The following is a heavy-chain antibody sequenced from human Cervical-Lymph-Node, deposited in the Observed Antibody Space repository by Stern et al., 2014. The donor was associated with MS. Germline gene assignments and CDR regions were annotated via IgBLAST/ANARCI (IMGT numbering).Heavy chain of an antibody. CDR3: ARHSVGVKDFDS. V-gene: IGHV4-59*01. J-gene: IGHJ4*02. CDR2: VYYNGSI. Sequence: QVQLQESGPGLVKPSETLSLSCIVSGGSLRTFSWSWIRQSPGRGLEWIGCVYYNGSITYNPSLKRRVIMSVDTSKSQLSLRLHSVTAADTAVYYCARHSVGVKDFDSWGQGTLVTVSS. CDR1: GGSLRTFS. D-gene: IGHD3-10*01.